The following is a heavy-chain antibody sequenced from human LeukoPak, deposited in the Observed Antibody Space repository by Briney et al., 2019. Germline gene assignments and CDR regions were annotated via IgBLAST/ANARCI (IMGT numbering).Heavy chain of an antibody. CDR1: GFTFSSYA. J-gene: IGHJ4*01. D-gene: IGHD1-26*01. Sequence: GGSLRLSCAASGFTFSSYAMHWVRQAPGKGLEWVAVISYDGSNKYYADSVKGRFTISRDNSKNTLYLQMNSLRAEDTAVYYCARVSGIGYWGQEPWSPSPQ. V-gene: IGHV3-30*14. CDR2: ISYDGSNK. CDR3: ARVSGIGY.